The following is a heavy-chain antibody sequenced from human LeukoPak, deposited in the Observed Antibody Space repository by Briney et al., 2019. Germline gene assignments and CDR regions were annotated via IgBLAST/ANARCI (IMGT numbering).Heavy chain of an antibody. CDR3: ARGTELLWFGELQTMYYFDY. V-gene: IGHV3-21*01. J-gene: IGHJ4*02. CDR1: GFTFSSYS. D-gene: IGHD3-10*01. Sequence: GGSLRLSCAASGFTFSSYSMNWVRQAPGKGLEWVSSISSSSSYIYYADSVKGRFTISRDNAKNSLYLQMNSLRAEDTAVYYCARGTELLWFGELQTMYYFDYWGQGTLVTVSS. CDR2: ISSSSSYI.